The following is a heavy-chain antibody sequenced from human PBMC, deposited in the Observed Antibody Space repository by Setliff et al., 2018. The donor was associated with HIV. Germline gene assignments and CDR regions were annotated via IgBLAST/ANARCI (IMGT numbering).Heavy chain of an antibody. CDR1: GGSVGSGSYY. CDR3: VRGIVGASVFNY. CDR2: ISPDGSVI. V-gene: IGHV3-74*01. J-gene: IGHJ4*02. D-gene: IGHD1-26*01. Sequence: ETLSLTCTVSGGSVGSGSYYWSWIRQSPGKGLVWVSRISPDGSVINYAGSVKGRFTISRDNAKNTLYLQMNGLRAEDTAVYYCVRGIVGASVFNYWGQGTQVTVSS.